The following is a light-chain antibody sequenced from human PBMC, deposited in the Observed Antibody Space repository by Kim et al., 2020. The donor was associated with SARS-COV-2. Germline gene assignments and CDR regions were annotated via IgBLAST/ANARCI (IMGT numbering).Light chain of an antibody. CDR1: SSDVGGYMY. J-gene: IGLJ2*01. V-gene: IGLV2-14*03. CDR2: DVR. Sequence: QSALTQPASVSGSPGQSITISCTGTSSDVGGYMYVSWYQQHPGKAPKLMIYDVRRRPSWVSSRFSGSRSGNTASLTISGLQAEDEADYYCSSYTNSGSLRIFGGGTQLTVL. CDR3: SSYTNSGSLRI.